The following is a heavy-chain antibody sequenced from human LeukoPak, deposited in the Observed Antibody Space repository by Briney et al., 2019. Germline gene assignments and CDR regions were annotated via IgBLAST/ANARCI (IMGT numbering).Heavy chain of an antibody. D-gene: IGHD6-13*01. J-gene: IGHJ5*02. CDR1: GGSFSGYY. CDR2: INHSGST. V-gene: IGHV4-34*01. Sequence: SETLSLTCAVYGGSFSGYYWSWIRQPPGKGLEWIGEINHSGSTNYNPSLKSRVTISVDTSKNQFSLKLSSVTAADTAVYYCARDPLGIEWDSRFDPWGQGTLVTVSS. CDR3: ARDPLGIEWDSRFDP.